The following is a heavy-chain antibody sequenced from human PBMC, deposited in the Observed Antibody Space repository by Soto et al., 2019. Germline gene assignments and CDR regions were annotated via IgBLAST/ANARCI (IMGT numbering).Heavy chain of an antibody. Sequence: NPSETLSLTCTVSGGSISSSSYYWGWIRQPPGKGLEWIGSIYYSGSTYYNPSLKSRVTISVDTSKNQFSLKLSSVTAADTAVYYCARLKGQQLADYFDYWGQGTLVTVSS. CDR1: GGSISSSSYY. CDR3: ARLKGQQLADYFDY. J-gene: IGHJ4*02. CDR2: IYYSGST. D-gene: IGHD6-13*01. V-gene: IGHV4-39*01.